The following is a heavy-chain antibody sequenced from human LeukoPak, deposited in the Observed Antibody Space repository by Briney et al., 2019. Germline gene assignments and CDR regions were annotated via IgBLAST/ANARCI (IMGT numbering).Heavy chain of an antibody. CDR3: ARNVGWYSHDS. Sequence: SETLSPTCTVSGDSLSSHYWSWIRQPPGKGLEWIGYIYGSGSTHYDPSLRSRVTISEDASKNQFSLKLTSVTAADTAVYYCARNVGWYSHDSWGQGTLVTVSS. D-gene: IGHD6-19*01. CDR2: IYGSGST. V-gene: IGHV4-59*08. CDR1: GDSLSSHY. J-gene: IGHJ4*02.